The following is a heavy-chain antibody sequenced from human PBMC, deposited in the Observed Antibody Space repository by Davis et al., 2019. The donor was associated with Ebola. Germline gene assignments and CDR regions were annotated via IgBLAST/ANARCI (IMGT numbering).Heavy chain of an antibody. Sequence: AASVKVSCKASGYTFTSYGISWVRQAPGQGLEWMGWISAYNGNTNYAQKLQGRVTMTTDTSTSTAYMELRSLRSDDTAVYYCARDLSGGSWYVNWFDPWGQGTLVTVSS. CDR1: GYTFTSYG. D-gene: IGHD6-13*01. CDR3: ARDLSGGSWYVNWFDP. V-gene: IGHV1-18*04. J-gene: IGHJ5*02. CDR2: ISAYNGNT.